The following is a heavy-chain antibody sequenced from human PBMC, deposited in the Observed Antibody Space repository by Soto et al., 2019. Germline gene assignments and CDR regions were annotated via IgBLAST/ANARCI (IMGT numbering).Heavy chain of an antibody. J-gene: IGHJ4*02. D-gene: IGHD3-9*01. CDR3: ARLVSRRYFDS. CDR1: GFTFSGYS. Sequence: GGSLRLSCAVSGFTFSGYSFNWVRQAPGRGLEWVSFIGSTGSVTHYADSVKGRFTISIDNAKNSLQLQMSSLRSEDTAVYYCARLVSRRYFDSWGRGTLVTVSS. V-gene: IGHV3-48*04. CDR2: IGSTGSVT.